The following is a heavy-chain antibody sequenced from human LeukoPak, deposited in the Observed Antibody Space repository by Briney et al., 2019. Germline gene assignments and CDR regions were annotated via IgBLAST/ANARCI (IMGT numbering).Heavy chain of an antibody. D-gene: IGHD4-17*01. CDR2: IRADAVTT. CDR1: GFIFSHHG. V-gene: IGHV3-23*01. J-gene: IGHJ4*02. Sequence: PGGTLRLSCATSGFIFSHHGMNWVRQAPGKGLEWVSGIRADAVTTYYADSVKGRFIISRDNAKNSLYLQMNSLRAEDTAIYYCAKNTQNYGGPLGYWGQGTLVTVSS. CDR3: AKNTQNYGGPLGY.